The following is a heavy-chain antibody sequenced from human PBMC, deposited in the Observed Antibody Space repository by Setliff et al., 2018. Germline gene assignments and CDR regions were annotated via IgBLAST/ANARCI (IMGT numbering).Heavy chain of an antibody. CDR2: INHSGST. V-gene: IGHV4-34*09. CDR3: ARVPRFTDTRNAFDI. Sequence: LSLTCAVYGGSFSGYYWSWIRQPPGKGLEWIGEINHSGSTNYNPSLKSRVTMSVDTSKNQFSLKLNSVTAADTAVYYCARVPRFTDTRNAFDIWGQGTMVTVSS. D-gene: IGHD5-18*01. J-gene: IGHJ3*02. CDR1: GGSFSGYY.